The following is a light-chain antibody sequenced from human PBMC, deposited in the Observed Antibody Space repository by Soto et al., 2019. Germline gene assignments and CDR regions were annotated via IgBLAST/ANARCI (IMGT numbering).Light chain of an antibody. V-gene: IGKV4-1*01. CDR3: QQYDSSFPA. CDR2: WAS. Sequence: DIVMTQSPDSLAVSLGERATINCKSSQSVLYSSNNKNYLAWYQQKPGQPPKLLIYWASTRESGVPDRFSGSGSGTDFTLTISSLQAEDVAVYYCQQYDSSFPAFGQGTKVEI. J-gene: IGKJ1*01. CDR1: QSVLYSSNNKNY.